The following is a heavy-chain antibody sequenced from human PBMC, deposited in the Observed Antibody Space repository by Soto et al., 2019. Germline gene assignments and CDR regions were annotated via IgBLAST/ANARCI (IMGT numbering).Heavy chain of an antibody. CDR2: IYYSGSI. D-gene: IGHD6-13*01. CDR3: PRRYSSAFDI. V-gene: IGHV4-59*08. Sequence: QVQLRESGPGLVKPSETLSLTCTVSGGSISSYYWSWIRQPPGKGLEWIGYIYYSGSINYNPPLRSRVTLSVDTSKNLSSLTVSSVAAADSAVYYCPRRYSSAFDIWGQGTMVTVSS. CDR1: GGSISSYY. J-gene: IGHJ3*02.